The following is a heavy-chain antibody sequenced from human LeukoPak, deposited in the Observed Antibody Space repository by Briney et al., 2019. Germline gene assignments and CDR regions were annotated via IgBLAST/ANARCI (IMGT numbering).Heavy chain of an antibody. CDR3: ATASEQQLAMDY. D-gene: IGHD6-13*01. CDR2: FDPEDGET. CDR1: GYTLTELS. J-gene: IGHJ4*02. V-gene: IGHV1-24*01. Sequence: AASVKVSCKVSGYTLTELSMHWVRQAPGKGLEWMGGFDPEDGETIYAQKFQGRVTMTEDTSTDTAYMELSSLRSEDTAVYYCATASEQQLAMDYWGQGTLVTVSS.